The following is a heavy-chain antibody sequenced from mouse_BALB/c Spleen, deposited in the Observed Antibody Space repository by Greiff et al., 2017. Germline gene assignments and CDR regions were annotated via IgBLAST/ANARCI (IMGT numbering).Heavy chain of an antibody. CDR2: INPSSGYT. CDR3: ASTVVATDWYFDV. V-gene: IGHV1-4*01. D-gene: IGHD1-1*01. J-gene: IGHJ1*01. CDR1: GYTFTSYT. Sequence: VQLQQSGAELARPGASVKMSCKASGYTFTSYTMHWVKQRPGQGLEWIGYINPSSGYTNYNQKFKDKATLTADKSSSTAYMQLSSLTSEDSAVYYCASTVVATDWYFDVWGAGTTVTVSS.